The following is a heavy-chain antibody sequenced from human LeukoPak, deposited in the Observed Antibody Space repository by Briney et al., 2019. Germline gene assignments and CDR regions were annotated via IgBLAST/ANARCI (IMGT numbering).Heavy chain of an antibody. D-gene: IGHD3-22*01. J-gene: IGHJ4*02. Sequence: KSGPTLVNPTQTLTLTCTFSGFSLTTSGVGVGWIRQPPGKALEWLALIYWNDHKPYSPALRSRLTVTKDTSKNQVVLTMTNMDPVDTATYYCAHSYDTGGNYYSRFDYWGQGTLVTVSS. V-gene: IGHV2-5*01. CDR1: GFSLTTSGVG. CDR3: AHSYDTGGNYYSRFDY. CDR2: IYWNDHK.